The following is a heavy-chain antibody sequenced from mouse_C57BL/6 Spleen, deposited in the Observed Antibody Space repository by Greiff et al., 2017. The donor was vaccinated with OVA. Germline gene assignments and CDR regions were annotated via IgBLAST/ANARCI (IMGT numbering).Heavy chain of an antibody. D-gene: IGHD1-1*01. J-gene: IGHJ2*01. V-gene: IGHV1-42*01. CDR1: GYSFTGYY. CDR2: INPSTGGT. Sequence: VQLQQSGPELVKPGASVKISCKASGYSFTGYYMNWVKQSPEKSLEWIGEINPSTGGTTYNQKFKAKATLTVDKSSSTAYMQLKSLTSEDSAVYYCARSSSSPFDYWGQGTTLTVSS. CDR3: ARSSSSPFDY.